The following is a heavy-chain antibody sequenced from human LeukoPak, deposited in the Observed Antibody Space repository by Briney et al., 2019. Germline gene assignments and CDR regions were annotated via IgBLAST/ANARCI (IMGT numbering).Heavy chain of an antibody. Sequence: VASVKVSCKASGYTFTNYGITWMRQAPGQGLEWMGWINTYNGNTNYAQKLQGRVTITTDTSTSTAYMELRSLRSDDTAVFYCARDLVDGVGAPGAYWGQGALVIVSS. J-gene: IGHJ4*02. V-gene: IGHV1-18*01. CDR2: INTYNGNT. CDR3: ARDLVDGVGAPGAY. D-gene: IGHD1-26*01. CDR1: GYTFTNYG.